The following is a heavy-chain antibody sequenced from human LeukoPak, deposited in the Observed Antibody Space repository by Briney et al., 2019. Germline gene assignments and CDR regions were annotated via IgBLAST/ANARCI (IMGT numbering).Heavy chain of an antibody. CDR1: GYTFTGYY. Sequence: ASVKVSCKASGYTFTGYYMHWVRQAPGQGLEWMGIINPSGGSTSYAQKFQGRVTMTRDTSTSAVYMELSSLRSGDTAVYYCARGGTAMVGLSVWGQGTLVTVSS. D-gene: IGHD5-18*01. CDR3: ARGGTAMVGLSV. J-gene: IGHJ4*02. CDR2: INPSGGST. V-gene: IGHV1-46*03.